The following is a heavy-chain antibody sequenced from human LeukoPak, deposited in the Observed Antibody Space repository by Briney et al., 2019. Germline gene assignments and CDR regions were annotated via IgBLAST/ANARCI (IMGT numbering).Heavy chain of an antibody. Sequence: GGSLRLSCAASGFTFDDYAMHWVRQAPGKGLEWVSGISYKSDNIGYADSVKGRFTISRDSAKNSLYLQMNSLRAEDTALYYCAKDRGGGYSYGLDFWGQGTLVTVSS. J-gene: IGHJ4*02. CDR1: GFTFDDYA. D-gene: IGHD5-18*01. V-gene: IGHV3-9*01. CDR3: AKDRGGGYSYGLDF. CDR2: ISYKSDNI.